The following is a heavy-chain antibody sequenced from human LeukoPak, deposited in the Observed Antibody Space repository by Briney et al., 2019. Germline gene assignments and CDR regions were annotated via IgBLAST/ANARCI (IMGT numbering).Heavy chain of an antibody. CDR2: IYPGDSDT. CDR3: ARFPGYSSSWYGLAQYYFDY. Sequence: GESLKISCKGSGYSFTSYWIGWVRQMPGKGLEWMGIIYPGDSDTRYSPSFQGQVTISADKSISTAYLRWSSLKASDTAMYYCARFPGYSSSWYGLAQYYFDYWGQGTLVTVSS. J-gene: IGHJ4*02. CDR1: GYSFTSYW. D-gene: IGHD6-13*01. V-gene: IGHV5-51*01.